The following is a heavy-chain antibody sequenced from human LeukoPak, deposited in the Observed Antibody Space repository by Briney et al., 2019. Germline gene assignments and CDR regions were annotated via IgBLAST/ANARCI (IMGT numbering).Heavy chain of an antibody. CDR3: ASSGYSYVDWYFDL. J-gene: IGHJ2*01. CDR1: GGSISSYY. D-gene: IGHD5-18*01. Sequence: SETLSLTCTVSGGSISSYYWSWIRQPPGKGLEWIGYIYYSGSTNYNPSLKSRVTISVDTSKNQFSLKLSSVTAADTAVYYCASSGYSYVDWYFDLWGRGTLVTVSP. CDR2: IYYSGST. V-gene: IGHV4-59*01.